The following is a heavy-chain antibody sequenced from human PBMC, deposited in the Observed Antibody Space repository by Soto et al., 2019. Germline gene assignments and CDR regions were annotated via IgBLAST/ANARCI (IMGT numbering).Heavy chain of an antibody. CDR3: RRSSRYSTDV. J-gene: IGHJ6*02. D-gene: IGHD6-19*01. CDR2: IYSIGNT. Sequence: PSETLSLTCTVSGASIRSSAYWGWIRQPPGKGLEWIGSIYSIGNTYYNPSLESGVTISADTSKNQFSLNLISVTAADTAVYYCRRSSRYSTDVWGQGITVTVSS. CDR1: GASIRSSAY. V-gene: IGHV4-39*03.